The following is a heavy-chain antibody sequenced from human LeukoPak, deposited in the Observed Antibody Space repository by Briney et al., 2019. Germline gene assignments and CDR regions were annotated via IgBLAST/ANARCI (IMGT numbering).Heavy chain of an antibody. CDR3: ARLAYCSNDVCYSNYYYSMDV. D-gene: IGHD2-8*01. Sequence: GESLKISCKGSGYTFSSYWIGWVRQMPGKGLEWMGIIYPDDSDTRYSPSFQGQVTISADKSISTAYLQWSSLKASDTSMYYCARLAYCSNDVCYSNYYYSMDVWGKGATVTVSS. V-gene: IGHV5-51*01. CDR2: IYPDDSDT. CDR1: GYTFSSYW. J-gene: IGHJ6*03.